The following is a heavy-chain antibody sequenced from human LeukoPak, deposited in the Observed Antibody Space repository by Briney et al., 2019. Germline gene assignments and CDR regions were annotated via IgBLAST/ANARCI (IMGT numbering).Heavy chain of an antibody. Sequence: VASVKVSCKASGYTFTNFPIGWVRQAPGQGLEWMGWISAYNGYTKYAPSLLGRVTMTTDPSTSTAYMQRRSLRSDETAMHYCARVGGNYEGLIDYWGQGTLVTVSS. D-gene: IGHD1-26*01. J-gene: IGHJ4*02. V-gene: IGHV1-18*01. CDR2: ISAYNGYT. CDR3: ARVGGNYEGLIDY. CDR1: GYTFTNFP.